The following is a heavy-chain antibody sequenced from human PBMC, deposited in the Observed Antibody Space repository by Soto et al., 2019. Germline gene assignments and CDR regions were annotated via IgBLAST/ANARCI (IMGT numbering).Heavy chain of an antibody. CDR3: AREVNTVIMPGDTEDYSGLDV. CDR1: GYVFSSPL. Sequence: GASVEGSCQASGYVFSSPLVPRGRQAPGPRPEGVATINPTVGSTFYAHNFQGRIAVTRDTSTATVYLDLSSLRSADTAIYYCAREVNTVIMPGDTEDYSGLDVWGQGTTVTVSS. V-gene: IGHV1-46*01. D-gene: IGHD2-21*02. J-gene: IGHJ6*02. CDR2: INPTVGST.